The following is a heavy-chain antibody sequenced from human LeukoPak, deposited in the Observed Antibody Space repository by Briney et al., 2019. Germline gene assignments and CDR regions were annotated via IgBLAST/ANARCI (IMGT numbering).Heavy chain of an antibody. D-gene: IGHD2-15*01. Sequence: SETPSLTCTVSGGSISSYYWSWIRQPPGKGLEWIGYIYYSGSTNYNPSLKSRVTISVDTSKNQSSLKLSSVTAADTAVYYCARKIRHCSGGSCWAFDIWGQGTMVTVSS. CDR3: ARKIRHCSGGSCWAFDI. CDR1: GGSISSYY. J-gene: IGHJ3*02. CDR2: IYYSGST. V-gene: IGHV4-59*01.